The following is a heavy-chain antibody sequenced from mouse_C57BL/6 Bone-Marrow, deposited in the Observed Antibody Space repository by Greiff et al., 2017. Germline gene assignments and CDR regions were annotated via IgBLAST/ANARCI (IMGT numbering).Heavy chain of an antibody. J-gene: IGHJ4*01. CDR1: GYTFTNYW. D-gene: IGHD1-1*01. V-gene: IGHV1-63*01. Sequence: VQLQQSGAELVRPGTSVKMSCKASGYTFTNYWIGWAKQRPGHGLEWIGDIYPGGGYTNYNEKFKGKATLTADKSSSTAYMQFSSLTSEDSAFYYCARYYCGSGYGYAMDYWGQGTSVTVSS. CDR3: ARYYCGSGYGYAMDY. CDR2: IYPGGGYT.